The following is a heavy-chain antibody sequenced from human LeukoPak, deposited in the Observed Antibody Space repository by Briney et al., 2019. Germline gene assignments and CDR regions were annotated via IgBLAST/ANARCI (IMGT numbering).Heavy chain of an antibody. CDR2: IIPIFGTA. J-gene: IGHJ4*02. D-gene: IGHD3-22*01. V-gene: IGHV1-69*05. Sequence: GASVKVSCKASGGTFSSYAISWVRQAPGQGLEWMGGIIPIFGTANYAQKLQGRVTMTTDTSTSTAYMELRSLRSDDTAVYYCATYYYDSSGYYSYLEFDYWGQGTLVTVSS. CDR3: ATYYYDSSGYYSYLEFDY. CDR1: GGTFSSYA.